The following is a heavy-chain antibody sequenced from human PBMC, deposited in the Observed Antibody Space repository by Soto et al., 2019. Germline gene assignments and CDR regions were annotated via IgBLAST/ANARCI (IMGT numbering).Heavy chain of an antibody. J-gene: IGHJ4*02. D-gene: IGHD3-10*01. CDR1: GFTFSSYA. CDR3: AKGPYGSGSHYYFDY. CDR2: ISGSGGST. Sequence: EVQLLESGGGLVQPGGSLRLSCAASGFTFSSYAMSWVRQAPGKGLEWVSAISGSGGSTYYAESVKGRFTISRDNSKNTLYLQMNSLRAEETAVYYCAKGPYGSGSHYYFDYWGQGTLVTVSS. V-gene: IGHV3-23*01.